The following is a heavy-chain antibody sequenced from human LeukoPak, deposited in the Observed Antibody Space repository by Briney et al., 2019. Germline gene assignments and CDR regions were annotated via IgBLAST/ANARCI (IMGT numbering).Heavy chain of an antibody. J-gene: IGHJ4*02. V-gene: IGHV4-30-2*01. CDR3: ARFGYGDYYFDY. Sequence: SETLSLTCAVSGGSISSGGYSWSWIRQPPGKGLEWIGYIYHSGSTYYNPSLKSRVTISVDRSKNQFSLKLSSVTAADTAVYYCARFGYGDYYFDYWGQGTLVTVSS. D-gene: IGHD4-17*01. CDR1: GGSISSGGYS. CDR2: IYHSGST.